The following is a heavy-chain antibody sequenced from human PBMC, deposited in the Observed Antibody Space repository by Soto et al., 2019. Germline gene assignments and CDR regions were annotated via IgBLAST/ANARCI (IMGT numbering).Heavy chain of an antibody. V-gene: IGHV1-2*02. CDR3: AASMTAVFSSYTK. CDR2: INPNSGGT. Sequence: VKVSCKASGYTFTDYYVHWVRQAPGQGLEWMGWINPNSGGTKTAQKFQGRVTVTRDTSISTAYMDLISVRPEDTAFYYCAASMTAVFSSYTKWGQGTLVTVSS. CDR1: GYTFTDYY. D-gene: IGHD4-4*01. J-gene: IGHJ4*02.